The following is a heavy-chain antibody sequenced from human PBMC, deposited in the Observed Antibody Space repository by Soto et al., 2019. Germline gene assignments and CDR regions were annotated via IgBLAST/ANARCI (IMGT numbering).Heavy chain of an antibody. CDR2: ISGSGGTT. D-gene: IGHD6-25*01. V-gene: IGHV3-23*01. Sequence: GGSLRLSCAASGFTFGSYAMSWVRQAPGKGLDWVSAISGSGGTTYYADSVKGRFTISRDSSRNTLFLQMNSLRAEDTALYYCAKFFVETGPSSGWPWSFECWGQGTLVTVSS. CDR1: GFTFGSYA. J-gene: IGHJ4*02. CDR3: AKFFVETGPSSGWPWSFEC.